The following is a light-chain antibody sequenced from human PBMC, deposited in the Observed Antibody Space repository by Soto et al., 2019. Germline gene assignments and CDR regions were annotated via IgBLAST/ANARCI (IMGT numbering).Light chain of an antibody. CDR1: QGISNY. CDR2: AAS. CDR3: QKYNRAYPIT. V-gene: IGKV1-27*01. J-gene: IGKJ5*01. Sequence: DIQMTKFPSSLSATVGDRVTITCRASQGISNYLAWYQQKPGKVPKLLIYAASTLQSGVPSRFSGSGSGTDFTLTISSLQPEDVATYYCQKYNRAYPITFGQGTRLEIK.